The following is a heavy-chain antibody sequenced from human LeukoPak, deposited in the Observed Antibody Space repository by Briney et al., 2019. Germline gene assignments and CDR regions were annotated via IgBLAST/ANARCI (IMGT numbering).Heavy chain of an antibody. CDR2: IKQGGSDK. CDR1: GFTSTTYW. V-gene: IGHV3-7*01. Sequence: PGGSLRLSCAASGFTSTTYWMSWVRQTPGKGLEWVGNIKQGGSDKYYVDSVKGRFTISRDNAKNSLYLQMNSLRAEDTAVYYCATHNPYSSIYGGYWGQGTLVTVSS. D-gene: IGHD6-13*01. J-gene: IGHJ4*02. CDR3: ATHNPYSSIYGGY.